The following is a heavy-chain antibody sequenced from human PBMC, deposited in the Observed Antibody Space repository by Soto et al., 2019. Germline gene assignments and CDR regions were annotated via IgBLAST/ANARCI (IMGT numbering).Heavy chain of an antibody. CDR2: IYYSGST. CDR1: GGSISSGGYY. Sequence: SETLSLTCTVSGGSISSGGYYWSWIRQHPGKGLEWIGYIYYSGSTYYNPSLQSRVTISVDTSKNQFSLKLSSVTAADTAVYYCARDVATVVTPDACDIWGQGTMVTVS. V-gene: IGHV4-31*03. D-gene: IGHD4-17*01. CDR3: ARDVATVVTPDACDI. J-gene: IGHJ3*02.